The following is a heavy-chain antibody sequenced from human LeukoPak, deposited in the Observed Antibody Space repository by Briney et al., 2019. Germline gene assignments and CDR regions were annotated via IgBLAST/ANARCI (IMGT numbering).Heavy chain of an antibody. CDR2: IDSDGRTT. D-gene: IGHD5-12*01. CDR3: VVASDALDL. V-gene: IGHV3-74*01. J-gene: IGHJ3*01. CDR1: GFTFSIYW. Sequence: PGGSLRLSCAASGFTFSIYWMYWVRQAPGKGLVWVSRIDSDGRTTDYADSLRGRFIISRDNSKNTLYLQMNRLKADDTAIYYCVVASDALDLWGQGTTVTVSS.